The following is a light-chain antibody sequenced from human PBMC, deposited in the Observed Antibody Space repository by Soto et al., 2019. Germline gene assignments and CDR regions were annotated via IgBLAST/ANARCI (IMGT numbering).Light chain of an antibody. CDR1: RSVSSN. CDR3: QHYNYSPRT. Sequence: EIVMTQSPATLSVSPGERATLSCRASRSVSSNLAWYQQKPGQAPSRLIYGASTRATGIPARFSGSGSGTDFTLTISSLESEDFAVYDCQHYNYSPRTFGQGTKVEIK. J-gene: IGKJ1*01. CDR2: GAS. V-gene: IGKV3-15*01.